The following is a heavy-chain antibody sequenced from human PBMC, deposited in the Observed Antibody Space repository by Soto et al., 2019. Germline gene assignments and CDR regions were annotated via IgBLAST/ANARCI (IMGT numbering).Heavy chain of an antibody. CDR3: AKDIIHDYLEEGYYYGMDV. V-gene: IGHV3-9*01. CDR2: ISWNSGGI. Sequence: PGGSLRLSCAASGFTFDDYAMHWVRQAPGKGLEWVSGISWNSGGIGYADSVKGRFTISRDNAKNSLYLQMNSLRAEDTALYYCAKDIIHDYLEEGYYYGMDVWGQGTTVTVSS. J-gene: IGHJ6*02. D-gene: IGHD4-17*01. CDR1: GFTFDDYA.